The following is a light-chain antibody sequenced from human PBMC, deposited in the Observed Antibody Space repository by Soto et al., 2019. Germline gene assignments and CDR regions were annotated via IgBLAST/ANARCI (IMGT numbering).Light chain of an antibody. Sequence: DIQMTQSPSSVSASVGDRVAIMCRASQDISSWLAWYQQKPGKAPKLLIFAASNLQGGVPSRFSGSGSGTDFTLTISSLQPEDFATYFCQQTNNFPLSFGGGTKVEIK. J-gene: IGKJ4*01. CDR2: AAS. CDR1: QDISSW. V-gene: IGKV1-12*01. CDR3: QQTNNFPLS.